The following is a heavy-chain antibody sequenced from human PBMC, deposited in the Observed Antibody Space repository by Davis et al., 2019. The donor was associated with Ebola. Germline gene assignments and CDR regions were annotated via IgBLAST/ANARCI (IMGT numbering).Heavy chain of an antibody. CDR2: IYTGDSET. V-gene: IGHV5-51*01. D-gene: IGHD1-20*01. Sequence: GESLKISCNDSENTFTSYWIGWVRQMPGKGLEWMGIIYTGDSETRYSPSFRGQVTISADKSTRSAYLQWGSLKASDTAMYYCASLRRTITGMDDGFDLWGQGTMVTVSS. CDR3: ASLRRTITGMDDGFDL. J-gene: IGHJ3*01. CDR1: ENTFTSYW.